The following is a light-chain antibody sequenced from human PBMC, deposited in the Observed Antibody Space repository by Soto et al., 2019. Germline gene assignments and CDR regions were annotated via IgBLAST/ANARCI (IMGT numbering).Light chain of an antibody. V-gene: IGKV3-11*01. Sequence: EIVLTQSPATLSLSPGERATLSWRASQSVSSYLAWYKQKPGQAPRLLIYDASNRATGIPARFSGSGSGSEFTLTISSLEPEDFAVYYCQQRSNWPITFGQGTRLEIK. CDR2: DAS. CDR3: QQRSNWPIT. J-gene: IGKJ5*01. CDR1: QSVSSY.